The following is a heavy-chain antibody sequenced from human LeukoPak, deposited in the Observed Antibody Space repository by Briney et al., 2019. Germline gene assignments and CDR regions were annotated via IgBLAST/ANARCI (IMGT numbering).Heavy chain of an antibody. CDR1: GGSISSYY. J-gene: IGHJ5*02. D-gene: IGHD3-22*01. V-gene: IGHV4-59*01. CDR2: IYYSGST. Sequence: SETLSLTCTVSGGSISSYYWSWIRQPPGKGLEWIGYIYYSGSTNYNPSLKSRVTISVDTSKNHFSLNLSSVTAADTAVYYCARAAYYYDSTKNWFDPWGQGTLVTVSS. CDR3: ARAAYYYDSTKNWFDP.